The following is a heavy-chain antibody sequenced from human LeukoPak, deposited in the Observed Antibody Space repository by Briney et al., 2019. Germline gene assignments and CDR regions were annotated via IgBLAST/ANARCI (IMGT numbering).Heavy chain of an antibody. CDR3: ARTGRSDAFDI. Sequence: GGSLRLSCAASGFTFSRNSMNWVRQATGKGLEWVSSISSTSSYIYYADSVKGRFTISRDNAKNSLYLQMNSLRAEDTAVYYCARTGRSDAFDIWGQGTMVTVSS. V-gene: IGHV3-21*01. J-gene: IGHJ3*02. D-gene: IGHD1-14*01. CDR2: ISSTSSYI. CDR1: GFTFSRNS.